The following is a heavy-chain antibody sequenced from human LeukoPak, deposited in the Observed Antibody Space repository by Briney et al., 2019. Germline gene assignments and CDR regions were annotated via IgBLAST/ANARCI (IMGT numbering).Heavy chain of an antibody. V-gene: IGHV1-2*02. CDR1: GYTFTGYY. J-gene: IGHJ3*02. D-gene: IGHD3-16*01. Sequence: ASVKVSCKASGYTFTGYYMHWVRQAPGQGLEWMGWINPNSGGANYAQKFQGRVAMTRDTSISTAYMGLSRLRSDDTAVYYCARLWYDDRAFDIWGQGTMVTVSS. CDR3: ARLWYDDRAFDI. CDR2: INPNSGGA.